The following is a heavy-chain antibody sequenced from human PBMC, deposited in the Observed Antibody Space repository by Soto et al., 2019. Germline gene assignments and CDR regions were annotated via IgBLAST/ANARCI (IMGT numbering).Heavy chain of an antibody. Sequence: SETLSLTCAVYGGSFSGYYWSWIRQPPGKGLEWIGEINHSGSTNYNPSLKSRVTISVDTSKNQFSLKLSSVTAADTAVYYCARRTKRTVPAFKRWFDPWGQGTLVTVSS. CDR1: GGSFSGYY. CDR3: ARRTKRTVPAFKRWFDP. D-gene: IGHD2-2*01. CDR2: INHSGST. V-gene: IGHV4-34*01. J-gene: IGHJ5*02.